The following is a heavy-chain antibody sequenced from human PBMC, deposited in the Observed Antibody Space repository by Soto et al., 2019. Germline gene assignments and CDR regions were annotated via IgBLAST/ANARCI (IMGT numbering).Heavy chain of an antibody. CDR3: ARACVSSGYLDAFDI. Sequence: PSETLSLTCAVSGGSISSGGYSWSWIRQPPGKGLEWIGYIYHSGSTYYNPSLKSRVTISVDRSKNQFSLKLSSVTAADTAVYYCARACVSSGYLDAFDIWGQGTMVTVSS. V-gene: IGHV4-30-2*01. J-gene: IGHJ3*02. D-gene: IGHD3-22*01. CDR1: GGSISSGGYS. CDR2: IYHSGST.